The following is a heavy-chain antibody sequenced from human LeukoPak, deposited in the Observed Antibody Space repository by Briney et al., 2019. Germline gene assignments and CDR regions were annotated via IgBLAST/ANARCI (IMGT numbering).Heavy chain of an antibody. J-gene: IGHJ4*02. CDR3: AKTDGSSCYGGLDY. D-gene: IGHD2-15*01. V-gene: IGHV3-30-3*01. Sequence: PGRSLRLSCAASGFTFSSYAMHWVRQAPGKGLEWVAVISYDGSNKYYADSVKGRFTISGDNSKNTLYLQMNSLRAEDTAVYYCAKTDGSSCYGGLDYWGQGTLVTVSS. CDR2: ISYDGSNK. CDR1: GFTFSSYA.